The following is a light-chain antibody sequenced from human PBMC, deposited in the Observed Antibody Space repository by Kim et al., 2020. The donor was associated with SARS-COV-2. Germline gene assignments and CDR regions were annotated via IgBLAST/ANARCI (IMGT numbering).Light chain of an antibody. CDR3: QQYYSYPRT. Sequence: IWMTQSPSSFSASTGDRVTITCRASQGISSYLAWYQQKPGKAPKLLIYAASTLQSGVPSRFSGSGSGTDFTLTISCLQSEDFATYYCQQYYSYPRTFGQGTKVDIK. J-gene: IGKJ1*01. CDR2: AAS. V-gene: IGKV1-8*01. CDR1: QGISSY.